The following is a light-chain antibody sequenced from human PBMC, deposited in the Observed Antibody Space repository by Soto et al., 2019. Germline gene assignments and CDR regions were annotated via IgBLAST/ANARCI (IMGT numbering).Light chain of an antibody. CDR1: QSVSDS. Sequence: DSQITVSPASLSSFLLDIVTITCRANQSVSDSLNWYQQKPGKVPKLLIYAASSLRSGVPSRISGSGSGTDFTLTISSLQPEDFATSYCHQSYSTPQTFGQGTKVDI. V-gene: IGKV1-39*01. CDR3: HQSYSTPQT. J-gene: IGKJ1*01. CDR2: AAS.